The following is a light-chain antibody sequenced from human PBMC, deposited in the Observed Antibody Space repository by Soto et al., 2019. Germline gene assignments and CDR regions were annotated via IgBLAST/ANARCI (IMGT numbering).Light chain of an antibody. CDR3: QHCAAAPIT. J-gene: IGKJ5*01. CDR1: QSVGAN. Sequence: TVLTQSPVTLSLSPGERATLSCRAIQSVGANVAWYQQKPGQAPNLLISGASSRAPGIPDRFSGSGAGAGVTLSISRLEPEDFARYYCQHCAAAPITFRQGTRLDI. CDR2: GAS. V-gene: IGKV3-20*01.